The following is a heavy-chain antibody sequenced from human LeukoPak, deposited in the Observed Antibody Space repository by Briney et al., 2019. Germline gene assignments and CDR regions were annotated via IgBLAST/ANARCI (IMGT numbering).Heavy chain of an antibody. J-gene: IGHJ4*02. V-gene: IGHV3-49*04. CDR3: TRLAVAGRGPFDY. Sequence: PGGSLRLSCTASGFSFSNYGMHWVRQAPGKGLEWVGFIRSKAYGGTTEYAASVKGRFTISRDDSKSIAYLQMNSLKTEDTAVYYCTRLAVAGRGPFDYWGQGTLVTVSS. CDR1: GFSFSNYG. D-gene: IGHD6-19*01. CDR2: IRSKAYGGTT.